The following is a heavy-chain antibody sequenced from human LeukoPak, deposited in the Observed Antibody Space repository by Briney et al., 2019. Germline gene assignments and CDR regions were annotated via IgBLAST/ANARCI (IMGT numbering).Heavy chain of an antibody. Sequence: SAKVSCKASGGTFSSYGITWLRQAPGQGLEWMGWFIPTFRTSNYAQKFQDRLTITADESASIAYMELSSLRFEDTAVYYCARSYYDFWRFDLWGQGTLVTVSS. CDR3: ARSYYDFWRFDL. V-gene: IGHV1-69*13. CDR2: FIPTFRTS. CDR1: GGTFSSYG. J-gene: IGHJ5*02. D-gene: IGHD3-3*01.